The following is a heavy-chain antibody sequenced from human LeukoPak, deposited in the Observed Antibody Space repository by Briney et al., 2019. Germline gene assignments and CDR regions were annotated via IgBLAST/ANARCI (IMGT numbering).Heavy chain of an antibody. J-gene: IGHJ3*02. D-gene: IGHD2-8*01. CDR1: GGSISSGGYY. CDR3: ARSYCTNGVCYTGDAFDI. CDR2: IYYSGST. V-gene: IGHV4-31*03. Sequence: SETLSLTCTVSGGSISSGGYYWSWLRQHPGKGLEWIGYIYYSGSTYYNPSLKSRVTISVDTSKNQFSLKLSSVTAADTAVYYCARSYCTNGVCYTGDAFDIWGQGTMVTVSS.